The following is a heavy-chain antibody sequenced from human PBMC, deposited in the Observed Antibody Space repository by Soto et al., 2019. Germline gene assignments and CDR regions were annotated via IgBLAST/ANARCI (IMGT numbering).Heavy chain of an antibody. CDR1: GFTFSSYG. D-gene: IGHD4-17*01. J-gene: IGHJ4*02. V-gene: IGHV3-30*18. Sequence: QVQLVESGGGVVQPGRSLRLSCAASGFTFSSYGMHWVRQAPGKGLEWGAVISYDGSNKYYADSVKGRFTISRDNSKNTLYLQMNSLRAEDTAVYYCAKDYGDYPFDYWGQGTLVTVSS. CDR2: ISYDGSNK. CDR3: AKDYGDYPFDY.